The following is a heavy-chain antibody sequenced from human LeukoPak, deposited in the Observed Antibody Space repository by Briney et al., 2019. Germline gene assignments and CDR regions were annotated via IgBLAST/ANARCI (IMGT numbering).Heavy chain of an antibody. CDR2: ISGSGGGT. CDR3: AKLSGSTYSYWYFDY. CDR1: GFTFSNYA. D-gene: IGHD3-10*01. Sequence: PGGSLRLSCAASGFTFSNYAMSWVRQAPGKGLEWVSTISGSGGGTNYADSVKGRFIISRDNSKNTLYLQMNSLRAEDTAVFYCAKLSGSTYSYWYFDYWGQGTLVTVSS. V-gene: IGHV3-23*01. J-gene: IGHJ4*02.